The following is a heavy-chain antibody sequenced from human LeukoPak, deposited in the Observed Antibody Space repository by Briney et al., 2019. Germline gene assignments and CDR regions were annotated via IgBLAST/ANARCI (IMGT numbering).Heavy chain of an antibody. V-gene: IGHV3-74*01. CDR1: GFTLSSYW. CDR3: VRLIVGASDY. J-gene: IGHJ4*02. D-gene: IGHD1-26*01. CDR2: INPDGSTT. Sequence: PGGSLRLSCAASGFTLSSYWMHWVRQVPGKGLVWVSRINPDGSTTTYADSVKGRFTISRDNAKNSLYLQMNSLRAEDTAVYYCVRLIVGASDYWGQGTLVTVSS.